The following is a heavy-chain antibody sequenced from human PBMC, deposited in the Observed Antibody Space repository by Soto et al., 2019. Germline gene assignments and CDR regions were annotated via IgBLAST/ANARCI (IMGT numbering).Heavy chain of an antibody. CDR3: ARDLYYYDSSGYYSKYFDY. CDR1: GYSISSGYY. J-gene: IGHJ4*02. D-gene: IGHD3-22*01. CDR2: IYHSGST. V-gene: IGHV4-38-2*02. Sequence: SETLTLTCAVSGYSISSGYYWGWIRQPPGKGLEWIGSIYHSGSTYYNPSLKSRVTISVDTSKNQFSLKLSSVTAADTAVYYCARDLYYYDSSGYYSKYFDYWGQGTLVTVSS.